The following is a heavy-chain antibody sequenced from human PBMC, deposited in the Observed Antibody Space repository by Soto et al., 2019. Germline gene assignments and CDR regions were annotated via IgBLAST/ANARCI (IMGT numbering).Heavy chain of an antibody. J-gene: IGHJ2*01. CDR1: GFTFSSYA. D-gene: IGHD4-17*01. Sequence: EVQLLESGGGLVQPGGSLRLSCAASGFTFSSYAMSWVRQAPGKGLEWVSAISGSGDSTYCADSVKGRFTISRDNSKNTQYLQMNSLRAEDTAVYYCAKRTVGWYFELWGRGTLVTVSS. V-gene: IGHV3-23*01. CDR2: ISGSGDST. CDR3: AKRTVGWYFEL.